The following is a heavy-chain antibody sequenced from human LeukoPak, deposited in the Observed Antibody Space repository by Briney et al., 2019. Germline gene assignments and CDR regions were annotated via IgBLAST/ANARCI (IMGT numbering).Heavy chain of an antibody. J-gene: IGHJ4*02. D-gene: IGHD3-3*01. CDR1: GFRFSDFT. Sequence: GGSLRLSCAASGFRFSDFTMTWVRQAPGKGPEWVSAIGGRGGSTYYADSLGGRFTISRDNSKDMLYLQMNSLKVEDTAVYYCARPNQDFWSGYYSGYFDYWGQGTLVTVSS. CDR3: ARPNQDFWSGYYSGYFDY. CDR2: IGGRGGST. V-gene: IGHV3-23*01.